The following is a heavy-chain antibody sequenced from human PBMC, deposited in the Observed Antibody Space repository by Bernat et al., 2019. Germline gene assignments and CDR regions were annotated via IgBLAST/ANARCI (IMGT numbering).Heavy chain of an antibody. J-gene: IGHJ5*02. V-gene: IGHV1-18*01. CDR1: GYTFTSYG. CDR2: ISAYNGNT. Sequence: QVQLVQSGAEVKKPGASVKVSCKASGYTFTSYGISWVRQAPGQGLEWMGWISAYNGNTNYAQKLQGRVTMTTDTSTSTAYMELRRLRSDDTAVYYCARDTWIPYYAGSQCYPTDSWGQGTLVTVSS. D-gene: IGHD3-10*01. CDR3: ARDTWIPYYAGSQCYPTDS.